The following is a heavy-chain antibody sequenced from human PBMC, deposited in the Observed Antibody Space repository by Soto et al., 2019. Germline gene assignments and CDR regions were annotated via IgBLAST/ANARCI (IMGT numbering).Heavy chain of an antibody. CDR3: ARDGEGDYNHFDY. J-gene: IGHJ4*02. Sequence: EVQLVESGGGLVQPGGSLRVSCVASGFTFSSYWMTWVRQAPGKGLEWVANINQDGSEKYSVDSVKGRFTISRDNAKNSLYLQMNSLRAEDTAVYYCARDGEGDYNHFDYWGQGTLVTVSS. V-gene: IGHV3-7*01. D-gene: IGHD1-1*01. CDR2: INQDGSEK. CDR1: GFTFSSYW.